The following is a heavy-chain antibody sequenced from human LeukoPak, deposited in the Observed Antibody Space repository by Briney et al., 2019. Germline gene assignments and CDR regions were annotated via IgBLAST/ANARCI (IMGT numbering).Heavy chain of an antibody. V-gene: IGHV3-21*01. Sequence: GGSLRLSCAASGFTFSSYDMTWVRQAPGRGLEWVSSIRPSGDNTYYGDSVKGRFTISRDNAKNSLYLQMNSLRAEDTAVYYCARVGSSWEGVDYWGQGTLVTVSS. CDR3: ARVGSSWEGVDY. CDR1: GFTFSSYD. CDR2: IRPSGDNT. D-gene: IGHD6-13*01. J-gene: IGHJ4*02.